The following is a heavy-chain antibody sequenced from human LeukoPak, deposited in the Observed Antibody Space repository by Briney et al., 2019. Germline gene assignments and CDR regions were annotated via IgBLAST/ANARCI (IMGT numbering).Heavy chain of an antibody. Sequence: ASVKVSCKASGYTFTSYGISWVRQAPGQGLEWMGWISAYNGNTNYAQELQGRVTMTTDTSTSTAYMELRSLRSDDTAVYYCARDRDAYCGGDCYLRYFDYWGQGTLVTVSS. CDR3: ARDRDAYCGGDCYLRYFDY. D-gene: IGHD2-21*02. J-gene: IGHJ4*02. V-gene: IGHV1-18*01. CDR2: ISAYNGNT. CDR1: GYTFTSYG.